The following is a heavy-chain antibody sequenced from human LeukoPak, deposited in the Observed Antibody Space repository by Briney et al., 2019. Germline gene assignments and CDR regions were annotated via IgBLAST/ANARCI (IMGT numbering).Heavy chain of an antibody. V-gene: IGHV3-30*18. CDR1: GFTFRSCG. J-gene: IGHJ4*02. Sequence: GGSLRLSCAASGFTFRSCGMHWVREARGKGLEWVAVISYDGSNKYYADSVKGRFTISRDNSKNTLYLQMNSLRAEDTAVYYCAKESPKYYFDYWGQGALVTVSS. CDR2: ISYDGSNK. CDR3: AKESPKYYFDY.